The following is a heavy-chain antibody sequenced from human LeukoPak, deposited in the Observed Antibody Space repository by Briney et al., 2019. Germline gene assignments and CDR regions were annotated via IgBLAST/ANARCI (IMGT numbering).Heavy chain of an antibody. CDR1: GGSISSYY. CDR2: IYYSGST. D-gene: IGHD6-13*01. Sequence: QSSETLSLTCTVSGGSISSYYWSWTRQPPGKGLEWIGYIYYSGSTNYNPSLKSRVTISVDTSKNQFSLKLSSVTAADTAVYYCARGWYGGIFDYWGQGTLVTVSS. CDR3: ARGWYGGIFDY. J-gene: IGHJ4*02. V-gene: IGHV4-59*01.